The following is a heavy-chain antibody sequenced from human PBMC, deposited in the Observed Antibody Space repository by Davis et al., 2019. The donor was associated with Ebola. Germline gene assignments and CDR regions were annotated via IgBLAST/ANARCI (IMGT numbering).Heavy chain of an antibody. D-gene: IGHD1-26*01. J-gene: IGHJ4*02. Sequence: GGSLRLSCAASGFTFSSYWMSWVRQAPGKGLEWVANIKQDGSEKYYVDSVKGRFTISRDNAKNSLYLQMNSLRAEDTAVYYCARVPEYSGTYYVSYFDYWGQGTLVTVSS. V-gene: IGHV3-7*01. CDR2: IKQDGSEK. CDR3: ARVPEYSGTYYVSYFDY. CDR1: GFTFSSYW.